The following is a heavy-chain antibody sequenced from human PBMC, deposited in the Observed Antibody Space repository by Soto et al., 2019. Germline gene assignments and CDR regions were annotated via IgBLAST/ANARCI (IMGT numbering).Heavy chain of an antibody. CDR2: ISYDGSNK. V-gene: IGHV3-30*18. D-gene: IGHD3-9*01. CDR3: AKTLSPASLIRYFDWLPIGY. J-gene: IGHJ4*02. Sequence: GGSLRLSCAASRFTFSSYGMHWVRQAPGKGLEWVAVISYDGSNKYYADSVKGRFTISRDNSKNTLYLQMNSLRAEDTAVYYCAKTLSPASLIRYFDWLPIGYWGQGTLVTVSS. CDR1: RFTFSSYG.